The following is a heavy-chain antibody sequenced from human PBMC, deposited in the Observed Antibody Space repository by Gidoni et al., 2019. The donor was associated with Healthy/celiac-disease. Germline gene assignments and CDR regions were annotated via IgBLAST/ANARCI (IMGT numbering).Heavy chain of an antibody. D-gene: IGHD2-2*01. CDR3: ATPHPQTLYCSSTSCFAFDI. J-gene: IGHJ3*02. CDR1: GYTLTDLS. Sequence: QVQLVQSGAEVQKPGASVKVSCKVSGYTLTDLSMHWVRQAPGTGLEWMGGFDPEDGETIYAQKFQGRVTMTEDTATDTAYMELSSLRSEDTAVYYCATPHPQTLYCSSTSCFAFDIWGQGTMVTVSS. CDR2: FDPEDGET. V-gene: IGHV1-24*01.